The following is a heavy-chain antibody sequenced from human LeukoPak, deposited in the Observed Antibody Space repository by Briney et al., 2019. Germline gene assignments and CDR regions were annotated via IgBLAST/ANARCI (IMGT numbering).Heavy chain of an antibody. J-gene: IGHJ4*02. CDR3: AREIGEDHFDY. Sequence: SETLSLTCAVYGGSFSGYYWSWIRQPPGKGLEWIGEINHSGSTNYNPSLKSRVTMSVDTSKNQFSLKLSSVTAADTAVYYCAREIGEDHFDYWGQGTLVTVSS. CDR1: GGSFSGYY. V-gene: IGHV4-34*01. CDR2: INHSGST. D-gene: IGHD4-17*01.